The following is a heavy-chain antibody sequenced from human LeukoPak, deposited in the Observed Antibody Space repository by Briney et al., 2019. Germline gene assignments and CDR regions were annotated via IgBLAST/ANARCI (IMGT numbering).Heavy chain of an antibody. CDR2: INHSGST. D-gene: IGHD4-23*01. V-gene: IGHV4-34*01. J-gene: IGHJ4*02. CDR3: ARVFGGNPTAFDY. CDR1: GGSFSGYY. Sequence: SETLSLTCAVYGGSFSGYYWSWIRQPPGKGLEWIGEINHSGSTNYNPSLKSRVTISVDTSKNQFSVKLSSVTAADTALYYCARVFGGNPTAFDYWGQGTLVTVSS.